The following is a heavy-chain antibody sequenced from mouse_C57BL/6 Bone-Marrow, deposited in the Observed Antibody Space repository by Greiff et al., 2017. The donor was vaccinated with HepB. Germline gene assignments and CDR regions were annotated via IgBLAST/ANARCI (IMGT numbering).Heavy chain of an antibody. CDR3: ARSRGPYDPSDY. Sequence: EVKLQQSGPELVKPGASVKISCKASGYTFTDYYMNWVKQSHGKSLEWIGDINPNNGGTSYNQKFKGKATLTVDKSSSTAYMELRSLTSEDSAVYYCARSRGPYDPSDYWGQGTTLTVSS. CDR1: GYTFTDYY. V-gene: IGHV1-26*01. CDR2: INPNNGGT. D-gene: IGHD2-3*01. J-gene: IGHJ2*01.